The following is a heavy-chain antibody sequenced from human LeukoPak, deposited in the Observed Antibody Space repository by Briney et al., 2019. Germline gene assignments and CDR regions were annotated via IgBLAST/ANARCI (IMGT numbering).Heavy chain of an antibody. CDR3: ARDSSSGYPYYFDY. V-gene: IGHV3-20*04. Sequence: GGSLGLSCAASGFTFDDYGMSWVRQAPGKGLEWVSGINWNGGSTGYADSVKGRFTISRDNAKNSLYLQMNSLRAEDTALYYCARDSSSGYPYYFDYWGQGTLVTVSS. CDR1: GFTFDDYG. CDR2: INWNGGST. J-gene: IGHJ4*02. D-gene: IGHD3-22*01.